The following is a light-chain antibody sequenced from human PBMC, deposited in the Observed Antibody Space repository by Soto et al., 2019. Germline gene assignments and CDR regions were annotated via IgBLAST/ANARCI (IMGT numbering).Light chain of an antibody. CDR1: QSVLYSPNNKNY. Sequence: DIVMTQSPDSLAVSLGERATLNCKSSQSVLYSPNNKNYLAWYQQKRGQPPRLLIYWSSTRQSGVPDRFSGSGSETDFTLTISSLQAEDVAVYYCQEYSTTPVTFGQGTKVDIK. CDR3: QEYSTTPVT. CDR2: WSS. V-gene: IGKV4-1*01. J-gene: IGKJ1*01.